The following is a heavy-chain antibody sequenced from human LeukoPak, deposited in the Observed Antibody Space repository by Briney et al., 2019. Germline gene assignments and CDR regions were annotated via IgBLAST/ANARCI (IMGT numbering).Heavy chain of an antibody. CDR2: IYYSGST. D-gene: IGHD1-1*01. CDR3: ARLATGKPNWFDP. J-gene: IGHJ5*02. CDR1: GGSFSGYY. Sequence: SETLSLTCAVYGGSFSGYYWSWIRQPPGKGLEWIGYIYYSGSTNYNPSLKSRVTISVDTSKNQFSLKLSSVTAADTAVYYCARLATGKPNWFDPWGQGTLVTVSS. V-gene: IGHV4-34*01.